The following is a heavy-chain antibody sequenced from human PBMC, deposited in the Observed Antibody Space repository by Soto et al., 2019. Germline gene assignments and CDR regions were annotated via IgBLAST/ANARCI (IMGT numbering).Heavy chain of an antibody. CDR1: GGSFSGYY. V-gene: IGHV4-34*01. CDR2: INHTGST. CDR3: ALATSASYYYGMDV. Sequence: PSETLSLTCAVYGGSFSGYYWSWIRQRPGKGLEWIGEINHTGSTNYNPSLKRRVTISVETSKNQFTLKLSSVTAADTAVYYYALATSASYYYGMDVWGQGTTVTVSS. J-gene: IGHJ6*02.